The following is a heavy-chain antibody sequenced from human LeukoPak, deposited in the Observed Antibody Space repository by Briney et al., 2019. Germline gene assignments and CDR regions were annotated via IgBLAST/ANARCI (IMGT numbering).Heavy chain of an antibody. V-gene: IGHV3-15*01. J-gene: IGHJ5*02. CDR1: GFTFSNAW. D-gene: IGHD1-26*01. Sequence: GGSLRLSCAASGFTFSNAWMNWVRQAPGKGLEWVGRIKSKTDGGKTDYAAPVKGRFTVSRDDSKNTLYLQMNSLKTEDTDVYYCTTDQGGSYWENHWGQGTLVTVSS. CDR3: TTDQGGSYWENH. CDR2: IKSKTDGGKT.